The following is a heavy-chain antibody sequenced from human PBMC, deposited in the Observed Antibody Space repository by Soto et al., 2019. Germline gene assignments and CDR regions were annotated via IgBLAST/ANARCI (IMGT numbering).Heavy chain of an antibody. J-gene: IGHJ6*02. CDR2: IYYSGST. V-gene: IGHV4-31*03. Sequence: SETLSLPCPVSGCSISSGGYYWSWIRQHPGKGLEWIGYIYYSGSTYYNPSLKSRVTISVDTSKDQFSLKLSSVTAADTAVYYCARGGGYCSGGSCYSRGAPYYYGMDVWGQGTTVTVSS. D-gene: IGHD2-15*01. CDR3: ARGGGYCSGGSCYSRGAPYYYGMDV. CDR1: GCSISSGGYY.